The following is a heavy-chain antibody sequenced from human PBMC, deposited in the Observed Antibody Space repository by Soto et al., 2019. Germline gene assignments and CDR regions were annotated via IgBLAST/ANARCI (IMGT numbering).Heavy chain of an antibody. CDR3: ARDSGSYSYYYYGMDV. J-gene: IGHJ6*02. Sequence: GASVKVSCKXSGGTFSGYSISWVRQAPGQGLEWMGGIIPIFGTANYAQKFQGRVTIIADESTSTAYMELSSLRSEDTAVYYCARDSGSYSYYYYGMDVWGQGTTVTVSS. CDR2: IIPIFGTA. V-gene: IGHV1-69*13. CDR1: GGTFSGYS. D-gene: IGHD1-26*01.